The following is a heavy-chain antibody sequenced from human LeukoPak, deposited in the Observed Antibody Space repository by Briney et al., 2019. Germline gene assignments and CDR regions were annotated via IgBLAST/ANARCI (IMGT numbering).Heavy chain of an antibody. CDR3: TRGNGGNSPFDY. J-gene: IGHJ4*02. CDR1: GFTFCNSW. V-gene: IGHV3-74*01. D-gene: IGHD4-23*01. CDR2: INTDGSST. Sequence: GGSLRLSCAASGFTFCNSWMDWVRQTPGKGLVWVSRINTDGSSTSYADSVKGRFTISRDNAENTLYLQINSLRAEDTAVYYCTRGNGGNSPFDYWGQGTLVTVSS.